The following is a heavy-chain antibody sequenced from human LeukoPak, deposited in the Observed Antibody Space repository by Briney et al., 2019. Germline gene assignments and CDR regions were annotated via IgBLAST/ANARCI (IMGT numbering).Heavy chain of an antibody. CDR2: ISGSGDNT. Sequence: GGSLRLSCAASGFTFSSYAMSWVRQAPGKGLEWLSTISGSGDNTYYADSVRGRFTISRDNSKSTLSLQMNSLRAEDTAIYYCATFRQVLLPFESWGQGTLVTVSS. CDR1: GFTFSSYA. D-gene: IGHD2-8*02. J-gene: IGHJ4*02. V-gene: IGHV3-23*01. CDR3: ATFRQVLLPFES.